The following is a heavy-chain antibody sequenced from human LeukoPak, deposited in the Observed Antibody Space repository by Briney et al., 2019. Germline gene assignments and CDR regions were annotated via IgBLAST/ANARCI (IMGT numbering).Heavy chain of an antibody. V-gene: IGHV1-2*02. CDR1: GGTFSSYA. CDR3: ARVDQQRYYFDY. CDR2: INPNSGGT. Sequence: ASVKVSCKASGGTFSSYAISWVRQAPGQGLEWMGWINPNSGGTNYAQKFQGRVTMTRDTSISTAYMELSRLRSDDTAVYYCARVDQQRYYFDYWGQGTLDTVSS. J-gene: IGHJ4*02. D-gene: IGHD6-25*01.